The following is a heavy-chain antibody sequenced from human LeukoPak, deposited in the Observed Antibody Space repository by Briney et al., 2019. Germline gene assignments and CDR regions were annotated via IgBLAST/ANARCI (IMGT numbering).Heavy chain of an antibody. CDR3: ARQFATASADTRGYFDF. Sequence: KASETLSLACSVSGASISSSNDYWGWIRQAPGKGLEWIGSITYDGSAHCNPSLMSRATILVDTSKNQFSLKLSSVTAADAAMYYCARQFATASADTRGYFDFWGQGTVVTVSS. CDR1: GASISSSNDY. V-gene: IGHV4-39*01. D-gene: IGHD2-2*01. CDR2: ITYDGSA. J-gene: IGHJ4*02.